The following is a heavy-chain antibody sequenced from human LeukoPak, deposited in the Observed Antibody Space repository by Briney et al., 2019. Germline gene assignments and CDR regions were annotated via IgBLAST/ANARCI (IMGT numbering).Heavy chain of an antibody. D-gene: IGHD6-6*01. CDR3: ARGISYSSSPHFDY. J-gene: IGHJ4*02. CDR2: IYYSGST. CDR1: GGSISSYY. Sequence: PSGTLSLTCTVSGGSISSYYWSWIRQPPGKGLEWIGYIYYSGSTNYNPSLKSRVTISVDTSKNQFSLKLSSVTAADTAVYYCARGISYSSSPHFDYWGQGTLVTVSS. V-gene: IGHV4-59*01.